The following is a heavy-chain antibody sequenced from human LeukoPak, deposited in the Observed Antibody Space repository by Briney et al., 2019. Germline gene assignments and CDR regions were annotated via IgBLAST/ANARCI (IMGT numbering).Heavy chain of an antibody. D-gene: IGHD2-15*01. CDR3: ARVRASATPIWFDP. CDR2: VIPIYGTA. J-gene: IGHJ5*02. V-gene: IGHV1-69*13. Sequence: SVKVSCKASGDNMNTYAMSWVRLAPGQGPEWMGVVIPIYGTANYATKFQGRLTITADESTCTAYMELRSLKVEDTAVYYCARVRASATPIWFDPWGQGTLVTVSS. CDR1: GDNMNTYA.